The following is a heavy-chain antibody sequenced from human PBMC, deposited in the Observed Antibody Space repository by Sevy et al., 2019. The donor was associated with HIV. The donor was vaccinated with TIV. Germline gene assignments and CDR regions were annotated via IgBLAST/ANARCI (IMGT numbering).Heavy chain of an antibody. CDR1: GFTFSSYS. J-gene: IGHJ3*02. D-gene: IGHD3-16*01. CDR3: ARGGMITFGGVLGAFDI. Sequence: GGSLRLSCAASGFTFSSYSMNWVRQAPGKGLEWVSSISSSSYIYYADSVKGRFTISRDNAKNSLYLQMNSLRAEDTAVYYCARGGMITFGGVLGAFDIWGQGTMVTVSS. V-gene: IGHV3-21*01. CDR2: ISSSSYI.